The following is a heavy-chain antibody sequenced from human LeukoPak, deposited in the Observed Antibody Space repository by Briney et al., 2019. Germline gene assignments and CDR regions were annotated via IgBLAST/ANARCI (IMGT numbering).Heavy chain of an antibody. Sequence: SGGSLRLSCSTSGFTFSSYWMSWVRQAPGKGLEWVANIKQDGSEKYYVDSVKGRFTISRDNAKNSLFLQMNSLRADDTAVYYCAREYYDSSGYYHGWHWGQGALVTVSS. CDR3: AREYYDSSGYYHGWH. J-gene: IGHJ4*02. D-gene: IGHD3-22*01. CDR1: GFTFSSYW. CDR2: IKQDGSEK. V-gene: IGHV3-7*01.